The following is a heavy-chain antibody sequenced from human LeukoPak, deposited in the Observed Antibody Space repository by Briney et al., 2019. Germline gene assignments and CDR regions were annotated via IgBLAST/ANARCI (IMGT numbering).Heavy chain of an antibody. CDR1: GYSISSGYY. V-gene: IGHV4-38-2*02. Sequence: PSETLSLTCTVSGYSISSGYYWGWIRQPPGKGLEWIGSIYHSGRTFYNPSLKSRVTISVDTSKNQFSLKLTSVTAADTAVYYCARARPDIVVVPAAGLFDYWGQGTLVTVSS. CDR2: IYHSGRT. CDR3: ARARPDIVVVPAAGLFDY. D-gene: IGHD2-2*01. J-gene: IGHJ4*02.